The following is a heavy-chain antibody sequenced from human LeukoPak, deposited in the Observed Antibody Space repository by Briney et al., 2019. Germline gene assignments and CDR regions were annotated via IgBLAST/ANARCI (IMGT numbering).Heavy chain of an antibody. CDR3: ARRLSMVGADEYYFDY. V-gene: IGHV1-69*13. Sequence: SVKVSCKASGGTFSSYAISWVRQAPGQGLEWMGGIIPIFGTANYAQKFQGRVTITADESTSTAYMELSSLRSEDTAVYYCARRLSMVGADEYYFDYWGQGTLVTVSS. D-gene: IGHD2-15*01. CDR2: IIPIFGTA. J-gene: IGHJ4*02. CDR1: GGTFSSYA.